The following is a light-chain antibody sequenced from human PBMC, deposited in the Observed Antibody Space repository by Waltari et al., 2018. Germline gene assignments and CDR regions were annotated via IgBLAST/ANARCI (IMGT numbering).Light chain of an antibody. CDR3: ASWDFRLTVWV. V-gene: IGLV1-47*01. CDR2: RDN. CDR1: RSNVGSNY. Sequence: QSVLTQPPSASGTPGQKVTISCSGGRSNVGSNYVNWYQHFPGSAPKLLFYRDNRRHSRVPARFSVSKSGTSASLSISDLRPEDEADYYCASWDFRLTVWVFGGGSRLTVL. J-gene: IGLJ3*02.